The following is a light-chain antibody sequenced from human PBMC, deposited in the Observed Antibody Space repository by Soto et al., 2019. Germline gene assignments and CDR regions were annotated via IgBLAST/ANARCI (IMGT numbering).Light chain of an antibody. CDR1: SSNIGTNF. J-gene: IGLJ2*01. CDR2: EDH. CDR3: GTWDTSLDSGI. Sequence: QSVLTQPPSVSAAPGQKVTIFCSGTSSNIGTNFVSWYQQVPGTAPKLLVYEDHQRPSGTPVRFSGSKSGTSATLVITGLQTGDEAHYYCGTWDTSLDSGIFGGGTKVTVL. V-gene: IGLV1-51*02.